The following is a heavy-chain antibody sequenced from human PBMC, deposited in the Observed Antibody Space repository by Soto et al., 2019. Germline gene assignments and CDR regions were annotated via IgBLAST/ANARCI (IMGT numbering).Heavy chain of an antibody. V-gene: IGHV4-30-4*01. CDR1: GGSISSGDYY. J-gene: IGHJ4*02. CDR3: ARSTMVTTYYFDY. CDR2: IYYSGST. D-gene: IGHD5-18*01. Sequence: QVQLQESGPGLVKPSQTLSLTCTVSGGSISSGDYYWSWIRQPPGKGLEWIGYIYYSGSTYYNPSLKVRVTISVDTSKNQFSLKLSSVTASDTAVYYCARSTMVTTYYFDYWGQGTLVTVSS.